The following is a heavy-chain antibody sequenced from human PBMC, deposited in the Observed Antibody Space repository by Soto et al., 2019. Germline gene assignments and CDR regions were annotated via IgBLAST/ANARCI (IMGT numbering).Heavy chain of an antibody. CDR2: ISGGGNDR. V-gene: IGHV3-23*01. Sequence: LRLSCAASGFTFSSYAMSWVRQAPGKGLEWVSAISGGGNDRFYADSVKGRFTISRDNSKNTLYLHMNSLRAEDTAVHYCARSLFIAATDTEPFDSWGQGTLVTVSS. D-gene: IGHD6-13*01. CDR3: ARSLFIAATDTEPFDS. CDR1: GFTFSSYA. J-gene: IGHJ4*02.